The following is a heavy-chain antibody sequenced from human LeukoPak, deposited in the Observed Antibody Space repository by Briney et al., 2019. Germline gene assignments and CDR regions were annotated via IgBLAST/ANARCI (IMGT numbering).Heavy chain of an antibody. Sequence: GGSLSLSCAASGFSFASYEMNWVRQAPGKGLEWVSHISSDGHVGRYVDSVRGRFTMSRDNAKDLLFLQMNGLRAEDTAVYYCARDTLNGPFVISLDYWGQGALVTVSS. CDR3: ARDTLNGPFVISLDY. J-gene: IGHJ4*02. CDR1: GFSFASYE. CDR2: ISSDGHVG. V-gene: IGHV3-48*03. D-gene: IGHD3-9*01.